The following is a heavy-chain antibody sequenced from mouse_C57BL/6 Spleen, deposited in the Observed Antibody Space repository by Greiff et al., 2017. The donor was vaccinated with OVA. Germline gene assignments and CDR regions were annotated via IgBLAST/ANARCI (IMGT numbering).Heavy chain of an antibody. Sequence: QVQLKESGAELVRPGASVTLSCKASGYTFTDYEMHWVKQTPVHGLEWIGAIDPETGGTAYNQKFKGKAILTADKSSSTAYMELSSLTSEDSAVYYCTRLTGTGYLDDRGEGTTRSVSS. CDR3: TRLTGTGYLDD. V-gene: IGHV1-15*01. CDR2: IDPETGGT. J-gene: IGHJ2*01. CDR1: GYTFTDYE. D-gene: IGHD4-1*01.